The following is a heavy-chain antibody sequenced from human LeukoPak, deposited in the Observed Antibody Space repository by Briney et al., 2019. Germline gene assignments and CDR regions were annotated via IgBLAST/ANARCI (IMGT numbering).Heavy chain of an antibody. CDR2: INPNSGGT. CDR1: GYTFTGYY. D-gene: IGHD2-15*01. V-gene: IGHV1-2*06. Sequence: ASVKVSCKASGYTFTGYYMHWVRRAPGQGLEWMGRINPNSGGTNYAQKFQGRVTMTRDTSISTAYMELSRLRSDDTAVYYCAREQGYCSGGSCSGVDYWGQGTLVTVSS. J-gene: IGHJ4*02. CDR3: AREQGYCSGGSCSGVDY.